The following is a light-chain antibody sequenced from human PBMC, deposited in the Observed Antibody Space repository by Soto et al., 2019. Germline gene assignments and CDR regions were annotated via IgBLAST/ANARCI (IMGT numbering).Light chain of an antibody. V-gene: IGLV1-40*01. CDR3: QSYDSSLSGVV. CDR1: SSNIGAGYD. Sequence: QSVLTQPPSGSGAPGQRVTISCTGSSSNIGAGYDVHWYQQLPGTAPKLLIYGNSNRPSGVPDRFSGSKSGTSASLAITGLQAEDKADYYCQSYDSSLSGVVFGGGTKLTVL. J-gene: IGLJ2*01. CDR2: GNS.